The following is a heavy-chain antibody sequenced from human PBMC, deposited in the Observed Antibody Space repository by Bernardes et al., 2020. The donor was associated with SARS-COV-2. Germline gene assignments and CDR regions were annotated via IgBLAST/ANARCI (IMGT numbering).Heavy chain of an antibody. J-gene: IGHJ4*02. CDR3: ARVVDYYDSSGYSTVYYFDY. D-gene: IGHD3-22*01. CDR1: GYTFTSYG. Sequence: ASVKVSCKASGYTFTSYGISWVRQAPGQGLEWMGWISAYNGNTNYAQKLQGRVTMTTDTSTSTAYMELRSLRSDDTAVYYCARVVDYYDSSGYSTVYYFDYWGQGTLVTVSS. V-gene: IGHV1-18*01. CDR2: ISAYNGNT.